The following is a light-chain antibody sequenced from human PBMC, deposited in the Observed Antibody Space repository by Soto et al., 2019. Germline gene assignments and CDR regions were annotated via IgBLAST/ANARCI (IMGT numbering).Light chain of an antibody. CDR2: DAL. V-gene: IGKV1-5*01. Sequence: DIQMTQSPSTLSASVGDRVTITCRASQSISSWLAWYQQKPGKAPKLLIYDALSLESGVPSRFSGSGSGTEFTLTISSLQPDDFATYYCQQYNSYSRTFGQGTKLEIK. CDR1: QSISSW. J-gene: IGKJ2*01. CDR3: QQYNSYSRT.